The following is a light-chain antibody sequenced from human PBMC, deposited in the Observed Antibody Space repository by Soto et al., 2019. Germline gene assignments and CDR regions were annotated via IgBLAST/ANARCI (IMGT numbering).Light chain of an antibody. CDR1: DSISSW. CDR2: KAS. V-gene: IGKV1-5*03. J-gene: IGKJ1*01. Sequence: DIQMTQSPSTLSAFVGDRVTITCRARDSISSWLAWYQQKPGKAPKLLIYKASNLASGVPSRFSGSGSGTEFTLTISSLQPDDSATYYCQQYMWTFGQGTKVEIK. CDR3: QQYMWT.